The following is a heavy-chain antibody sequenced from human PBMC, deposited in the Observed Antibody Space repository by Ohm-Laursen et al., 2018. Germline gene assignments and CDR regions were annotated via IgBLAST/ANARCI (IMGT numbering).Heavy chain of an antibody. J-gene: IGHJ4*02. V-gene: IGHV3-23*01. D-gene: IGHD3-10*01. CDR1: GFTFSSYA. CDR2: ISGSGGST. Sequence: SLRLSCTASGFTFSSYAMSWVRQAPGKGLEWVSAISGSGGSTYYADSVKGRFTISRDNSKNTLYLQMNSLRAEDTAVYYCAKAWWFGELPFDYWGQGTLVTVSS. CDR3: AKAWWFGELPFDY.